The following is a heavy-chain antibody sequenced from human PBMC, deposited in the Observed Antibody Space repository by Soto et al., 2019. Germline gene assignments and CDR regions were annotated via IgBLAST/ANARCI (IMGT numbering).Heavy chain of an antibody. Sequence: QVQLVESGGGVVQPGRSLRLSCAASGFTFSSYAMHWVRQAPGKVLEWVAVISYDGSNKYYADSVKGRFTISRDNSKNTLYLQMNSLRAEDTAVYYCARINGWYDYYYYGMDVWGQGTTVTVSS. J-gene: IGHJ6*02. CDR1: GFTFSSYA. CDR3: ARINGWYDYYYYGMDV. V-gene: IGHV3-30-3*01. CDR2: ISYDGSNK. D-gene: IGHD6-19*01.